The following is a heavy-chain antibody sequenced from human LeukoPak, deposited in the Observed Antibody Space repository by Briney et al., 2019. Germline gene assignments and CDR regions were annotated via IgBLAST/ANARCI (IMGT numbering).Heavy chain of an antibody. V-gene: IGHV3-48*02. J-gene: IGHJ3*02. CDR2: ISSSSSTI. Sequence: GGSLRLSCAASGFTFNSYNMNWVRQAPGKGLEWVSYISSSSSTIYYADSVKGRFTISRDSAKTSLSLQMNSLRDEDTAVYYCARAYSSSSGRDAFDSWGRGTVVTVSS. CDR3: ARAYSSSSGRDAFDS. D-gene: IGHD6-6*01. CDR1: GFTFNSYN.